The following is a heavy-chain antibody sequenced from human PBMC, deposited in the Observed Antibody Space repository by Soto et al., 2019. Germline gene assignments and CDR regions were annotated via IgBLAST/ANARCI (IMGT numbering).Heavy chain of an antibody. J-gene: IGHJ4*02. Sequence: GGSLHLSWTFSGFTIDDNAMHWVRQAPEKGLEWVSGINWKSDIGYADSVKGRFTISRDNAENSLYLQMNSLRAEDTALYYCAISQDRGGRTTFIYWRQGNQVNVSA. CDR2: INWKSDI. CDR3: AISQDRGGRTTFIY. V-gene: IGHV3-9*01. D-gene: IGHD3-16*01. CDR1: GFTIDDNA.